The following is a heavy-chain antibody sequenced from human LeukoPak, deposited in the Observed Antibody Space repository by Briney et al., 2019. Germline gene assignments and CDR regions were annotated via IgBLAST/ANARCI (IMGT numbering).Heavy chain of an antibody. CDR1: GGSISSSSYY. CDR2: IYYSGST. V-gene: IGHV4-39*07. J-gene: IGHJ4*02. D-gene: IGHD5-18*01. Sequence: SETLSPTCTVSGGSISSSSYYWGWIRQPPGKGLEWIGSIYYSGSTYYNPSLKSRVTISVDTSKNQFSLKLSSVTAADTAVYYCARDTGYSYGYFAFAASNYFDYWGQGTLVTVSS. CDR3: ARDTGYSYGYFAFAASNYFDY.